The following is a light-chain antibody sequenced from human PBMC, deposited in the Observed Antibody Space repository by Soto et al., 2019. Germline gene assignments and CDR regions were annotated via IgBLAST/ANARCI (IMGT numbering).Light chain of an antibody. CDR2: WAS. CDR1: QSVLYSADGNNY. Sequence: DIVLSQSPDSLAVSLGERATINCKSSQSVLYSADGNNYLAWYQQKPGQPPKLLIYWASNRESGVPDRFSGSGSETDFTLTISSLQAEDVAFYYCHQYSSTPWTCGQGTKVEIK. CDR3: HQYSSTPWT. J-gene: IGKJ1*01. V-gene: IGKV4-1*01.